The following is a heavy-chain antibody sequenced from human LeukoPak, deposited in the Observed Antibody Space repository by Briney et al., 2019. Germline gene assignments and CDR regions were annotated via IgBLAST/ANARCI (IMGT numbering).Heavy chain of an antibody. J-gene: IGHJ4*02. Sequence: ASVEVSCKASGGTFSSYAISWVRQAPGQGLEWMGGIIPIFGTANYAQKFQGRVTITTDESTSTAYMELSSLRSEDTAVYYCASPMVRGVIDAEFDYWGQGTLVTVSS. D-gene: IGHD3-10*01. V-gene: IGHV1-69*05. CDR1: GGTFSSYA. CDR2: IIPIFGTA. CDR3: ASPMVRGVIDAEFDY.